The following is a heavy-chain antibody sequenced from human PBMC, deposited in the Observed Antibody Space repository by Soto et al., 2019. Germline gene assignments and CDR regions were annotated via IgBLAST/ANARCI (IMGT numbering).Heavy chain of an antibody. CDR3: ARDGSGWSRDC. D-gene: IGHD6-19*01. J-gene: IGHJ4*02. CDR2: ISSGSGYI. Sequence: GGSLRLSCAASGFTFSLSSMNWVRQAPGKGLEWVSSISSGSGYIYYADSVKGRFTVSRDNAKNTLSLQMNSLRAEDTAVYYCARDGSGWSRDCWGEGTLVTVSS. CDR1: GFTFSLSS. V-gene: IGHV3-21*04.